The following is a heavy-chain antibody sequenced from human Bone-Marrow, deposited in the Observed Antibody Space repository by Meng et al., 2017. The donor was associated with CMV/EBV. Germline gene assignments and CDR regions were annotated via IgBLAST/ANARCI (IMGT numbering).Heavy chain of an antibody. CDR1: GFTFSSYS. CDR2: ISGSGGST. J-gene: IGHJ4*02. Sequence: GESLKISCAASGFTFSSYSMNWVRQAPGKGLEWVSAISGSGGSTYYADSVKGRFTISRDNSKNTLYLQMNSLRAEDTAVYYCAEDRAATIHFDYWGQGTLVTVSS. D-gene: IGHD5-24*01. V-gene: IGHV3-23*01. CDR3: AEDRAATIHFDY.